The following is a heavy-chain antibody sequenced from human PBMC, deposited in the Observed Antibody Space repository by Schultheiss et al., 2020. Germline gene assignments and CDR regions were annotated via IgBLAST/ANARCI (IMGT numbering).Heavy chain of an antibody. CDR1: GFTFGDYA. V-gene: IGHV3-49*03. J-gene: IGHJ4*02. Sequence: GGSLRLSCTASGFTFGDYAMSWFRQAPGKGLEWVGFIRSKAYGGTTEYAASVKGRFTISRDDSKSIAYLQMNSLRAEDTAVYYCARDSYSGSYFDYWGQGTLVTVSS. CDR3: ARDSYSGSYFDY. D-gene: IGHD1-26*01. CDR2: IRSKAYGGTT.